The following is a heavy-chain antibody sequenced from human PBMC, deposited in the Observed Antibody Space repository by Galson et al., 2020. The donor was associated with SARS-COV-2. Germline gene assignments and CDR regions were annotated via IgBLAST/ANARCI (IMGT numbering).Heavy chain of an antibody. J-gene: IGHJ6*03. CDR3: ARRRLPAATLYYYYYMDV. V-gene: IGHV4-4*02. D-gene: IGHD2-2*01. CDR1: GGSISSSNW. Sequence: SETLSLTCAVSGGSISSSNWWSWVRQPPGKGLEWIGEIYHSGSTNYNPSLKSRVTISVDKSKNQFSLKLSSVTAADTAVYYCARRRLPAATLYYYYYMDVWGKGTTVTVSS. CDR2: IYHSGST.